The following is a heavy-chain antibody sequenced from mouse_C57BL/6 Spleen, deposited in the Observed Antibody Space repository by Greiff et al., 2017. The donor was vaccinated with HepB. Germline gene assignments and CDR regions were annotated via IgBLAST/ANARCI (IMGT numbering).Heavy chain of an antibody. CDR1: GFTFSSYA. V-gene: IGHV5-4*01. D-gene: IGHD1-1*01. CDR3: ARDRIYYGSTSYFDY. Sequence: EVKLVESGGGLVKPGGSLKLSCAASGFTFSSYAMSWVRQTPEKRLEWVATISDGGSYTYYPDNVKGRFTISRDNAKNNLYLQMSHLKSEDTAMYYCARDRIYYGSTSYFDYWGQGTTLTVSS. CDR2: ISDGGSYT. J-gene: IGHJ2*01.